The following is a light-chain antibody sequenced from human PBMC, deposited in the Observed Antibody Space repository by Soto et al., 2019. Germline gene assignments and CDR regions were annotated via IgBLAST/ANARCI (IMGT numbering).Light chain of an antibody. Sequence: EVVLTQSPGTLSLSPGERAILSCRASQSVSSSFLAWYQQKPGRTPRLLIYDASSRATGIPDRFSGSGSGTAFSITIDRMQPEDFAVEYCQHDCRSPDLCTFGPGTKVDIK. J-gene: IGKJ3*01. CDR1: QSVSSSF. CDR2: DAS. CDR3: QHDCRSPDLCT. V-gene: IGKV3-20*01.